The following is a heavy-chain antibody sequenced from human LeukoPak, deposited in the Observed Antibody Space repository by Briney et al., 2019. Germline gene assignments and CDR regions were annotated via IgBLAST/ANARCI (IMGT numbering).Heavy chain of an antibody. CDR3: ASGWLSDYFDY. CDR1: GGSISIGDYY. D-gene: IGHD3-22*01. CDR2: IYYSGST. J-gene: IGHJ4*02. Sequence: SQTLSLTYTVAGGSISIGDYYWSWIRQPPGKGLEWIGYIYYSGSTYYNPSLKSRVTISVDTSKNQFSLKLSSVTAADTAVYYCASGWLSDYFDYWGQGTLVTVSS. V-gene: IGHV4-30-4*08.